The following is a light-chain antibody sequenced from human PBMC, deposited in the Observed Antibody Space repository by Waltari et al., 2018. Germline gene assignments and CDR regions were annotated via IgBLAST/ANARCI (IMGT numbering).Light chain of an antibody. CDR2: DVT. CDR3: SSYTTSISYV. V-gene: IGLV2-14*03. CDR1: SSDIGVYTH. Sequence: QSALTQPASVSGSPGQSITISCTGTSSDIGVYTHVSWYQQHPGKATKLMIYDVTNRPSGVSDRFSGSKSDYTASLTISGLQAEDEADYYCSSYTTSISYVFGTGTRVTVL. J-gene: IGLJ1*01.